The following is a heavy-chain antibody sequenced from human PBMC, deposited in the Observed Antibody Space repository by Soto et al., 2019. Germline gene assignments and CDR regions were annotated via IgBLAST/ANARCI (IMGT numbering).Heavy chain of an antibody. D-gene: IGHD4-4*01. V-gene: IGHV4-30-4*01. J-gene: IGHJ6*02. Sequence: SETLSLTCTVSGGSISSGDSYCSWIRQPPGKGLAWIGYIYYSVSTYYNPSLKSRVTISVDTSKNQFALKLSSVTAADPAVYYCARHRGGEVTSLYGMDVSGQGTTVTVSS. CDR2: IYYSVST. CDR3: ARHRGGEVTSLYGMDV. CDR1: GGSISSGDSY.